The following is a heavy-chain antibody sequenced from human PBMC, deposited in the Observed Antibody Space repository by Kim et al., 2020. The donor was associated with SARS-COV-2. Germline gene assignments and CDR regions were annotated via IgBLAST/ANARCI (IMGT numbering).Heavy chain of an antibody. CDR3: AKTGRGFDY. CDR2: GSKE. J-gene: IGHJ4*02. V-gene: IGHV3-30*02. Sequence: GSKEYYAESVKGRFTISRDNSKDTLYLQMNSLKPEDTAVYYCAKTGRGFDYWGQGTLVTVSS. D-gene: IGHD1-26*01.